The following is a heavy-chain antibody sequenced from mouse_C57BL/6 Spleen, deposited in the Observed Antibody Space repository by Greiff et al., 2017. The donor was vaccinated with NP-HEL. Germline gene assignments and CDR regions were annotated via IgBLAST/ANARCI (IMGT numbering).Heavy chain of an antibody. CDR1: GYTFTDYN. CDR2: INPNNGGT. J-gene: IGHJ4*01. V-gene: IGHV1-22*01. D-gene: IGHD2-3*01. CDR3: ARRGENGYYEGDYAMDY. Sequence: EVQLQQSGPELVKPGASVKMSCKASGYTFTDYNMHWVKQSHGKSLEWIGYINPNNGGTSYNQKFKGKATLTVNKSSSTAYMELRSLTSEDSAVYYCARRGENGYYEGDYAMDYWGQGTSVTVSS.